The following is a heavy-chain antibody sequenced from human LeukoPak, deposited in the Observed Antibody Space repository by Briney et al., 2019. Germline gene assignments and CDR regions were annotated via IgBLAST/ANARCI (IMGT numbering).Heavy chain of an antibody. CDR1: EGTFSSYA. Sequence: GSSVKVSCKASEGTFSSYAISWVRQAPGQGLEWMGGIIPIFGTANYAQKFQGRVTITADKSTSTAYMELSSLRSEDTAVYYCARGIEEDIVVVVAATPAGAFDIWGQGTMVTVSS. CDR3: ARGIEEDIVVVVAATPAGAFDI. J-gene: IGHJ3*02. V-gene: IGHV1-69*06. D-gene: IGHD2-15*01. CDR2: IIPIFGTA.